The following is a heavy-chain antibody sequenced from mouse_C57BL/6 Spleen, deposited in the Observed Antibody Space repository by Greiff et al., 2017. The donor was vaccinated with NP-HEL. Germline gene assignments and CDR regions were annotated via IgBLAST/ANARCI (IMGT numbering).Heavy chain of an antibody. J-gene: IGHJ1*03. V-gene: IGHV1-18*01. Sequence: EVQLQQSGPELVKPGASVKIPCKASGYTFTDYNMDWVKQSHGKSLEWIGDINPNNGGTIYNQKFKGKATLTVDKSSSTAYMELRSLTSEDTAVYYCARAYGTGGWYFDVWGTGTTVTVSS. CDR2: INPNNGGT. CDR1: GYTFTDYN. D-gene: IGHD2-1*01. CDR3: ARAYGTGGWYFDV.